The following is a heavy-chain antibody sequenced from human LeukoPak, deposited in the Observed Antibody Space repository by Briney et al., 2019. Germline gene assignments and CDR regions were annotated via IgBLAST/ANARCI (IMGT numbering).Heavy chain of an antibody. CDR3: ARVGKAATSLDY. D-gene: IGHD6-25*01. Sequence: GGSLRLSCTASGFTFSAYEMNWVRQAPGKGLEWISYISGSGNTIYYADSVKGRFTISRNDAKNSLFLRMNSLTAVDTAVYYCARVGKAATSLDYWGQGTLVTVSS. V-gene: IGHV3-48*03. CDR1: GFTFSAYE. J-gene: IGHJ4*02. CDR2: ISGSGNTI.